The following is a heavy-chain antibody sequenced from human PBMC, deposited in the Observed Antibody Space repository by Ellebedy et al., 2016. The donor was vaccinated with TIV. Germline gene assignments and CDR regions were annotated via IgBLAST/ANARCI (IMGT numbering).Heavy chain of an antibody. CDR2: INPNSGGT. CDR3: AREKGGKYYFDY. CDR1: GYTFTGYY. J-gene: IGHJ4*02. Sequence: AASVMVSCKASGYTFTGYYMHWARQAPGQGLEWMGWINPNSGGTNYAQKFRGRVTMTRDTSISTAYMELSRLRSDDTAVYYCAREKGGKYYFDYWGQGTLVTVSS. V-gene: IGHV1-2*02.